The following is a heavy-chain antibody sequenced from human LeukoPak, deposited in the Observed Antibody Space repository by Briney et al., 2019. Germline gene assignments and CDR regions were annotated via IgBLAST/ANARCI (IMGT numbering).Heavy chain of an antibody. Sequence: ASVKVSCKASGYIFTGCYMHWVRQAPGQGLEWMGWINPNSGDTNYARKFQGRVTMTRDTSISTAYMELSRLRSDDTAVYYCARGPTGDAFDIWGQGTMVTVSS. V-gene: IGHV1-2*02. J-gene: IGHJ3*02. D-gene: IGHD1-14*01. CDR3: ARGPTGDAFDI. CDR1: GYIFTGCY. CDR2: INPNSGDT.